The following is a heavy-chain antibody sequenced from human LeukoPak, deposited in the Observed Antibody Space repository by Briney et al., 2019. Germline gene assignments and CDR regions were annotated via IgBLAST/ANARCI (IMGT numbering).Heavy chain of an antibody. Sequence: GASVKVFCKASGYTFTGYYMHWVRQAPGQGLEWMGRINPNSGGTNYAQKFQGRVTMTRDTSISTAYMELSRLRSDDTAVYYCVLAAASYYYMDVWGKGTTVTVSS. CDR2: INPNSGGT. D-gene: IGHD6-13*01. J-gene: IGHJ6*03. CDR3: VLAAASYYYMDV. V-gene: IGHV1-2*06. CDR1: GYTFTGYY.